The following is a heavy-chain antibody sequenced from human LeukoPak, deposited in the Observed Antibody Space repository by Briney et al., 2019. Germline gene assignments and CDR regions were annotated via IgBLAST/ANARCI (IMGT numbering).Heavy chain of an antibody. CDR2: VYHSGTT. V-gene: IGHV4-38-2*01. CDR3: ARGFSAFDI. CDR1: GYSISSGYY. D-gene: IGHD3-3*01. Sequence: SQTLSLTCAVSGYSISSGYYWGWIRQPPGKGLEWIGNVYHSGTTYYNPSLKSRVTISVDTSKNQFSLRLTSVTAADTAVYYCARGFSAFDIWGLGTMVTVSS. J-gene: IGHJ3*02.